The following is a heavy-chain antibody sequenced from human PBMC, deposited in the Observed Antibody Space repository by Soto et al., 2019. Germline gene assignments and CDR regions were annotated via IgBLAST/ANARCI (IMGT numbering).Heavy chain of an antibody. J-gene: IGHJ3*02. CDR3: AREFDVLLWFGELYPDAFDI. Sequence: LRLSCAASGFTFSSYSMNWVRQAPGKGLEWVSYISSSSSTIYYADSVKGRFTISRDNAKNSLYLQMNSLRDEDTAVYYCAREFDVLLWFGELYPDAFDIWGQRTMVTVSS. CDR2: ISSSSSTI. CDR1: GFTFSSYS. V-gene: IGHV3-48*02. D-gene: IGHD3-10*01.